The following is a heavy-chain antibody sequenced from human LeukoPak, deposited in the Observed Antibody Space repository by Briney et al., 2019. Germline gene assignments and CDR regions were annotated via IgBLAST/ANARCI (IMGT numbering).Heavy chain of an antibody. CDR3: AAAPILRGEGGEHYKYGMDV. CDR2: IHHNGTR. J-gene: IGHJ6*02. D-gene: IGHD2-2*02. CDR1: VGSINSGNW. V-gene: IGHV4/OR15-8*01. Sequence: SGTLSLTCGVSVGSINSGNWWTWVGQSPGKGLEWIGEIHHNGTRNYNPSLKSRVTISADTFKNHFSLIATSLTAADTAVYYCAAAPILRGEGGEHYKYGMDVWGQGTTVIVSS.